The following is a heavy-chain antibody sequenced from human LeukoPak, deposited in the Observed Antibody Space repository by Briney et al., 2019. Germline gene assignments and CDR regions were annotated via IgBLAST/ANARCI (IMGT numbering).Heavy chain of an antibody. V-gene: IGHV4-38-2*01. J-gene: IGHJ4*02. CDR2: IYHSGST. Sequence: SETLSLTCAVSGYSISSGYYWGWIRQPPGKGLEWIGSIYHSGSTYYNPSLKSRVTISVDTSKNQFSLKLSSVTAADTAVYYCARHDQLLSHSYFDYWGQGTLATVSS. CDR3: ARHDQLLSHSYFDY. D-gene: IGHD2-2*01. CDR1: GYSISSGYY.